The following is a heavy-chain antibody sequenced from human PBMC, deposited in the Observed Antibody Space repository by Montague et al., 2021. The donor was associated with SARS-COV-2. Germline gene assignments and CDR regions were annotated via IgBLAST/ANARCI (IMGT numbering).Heavy chain of an antibody. CDR2: IYWDDDK. V-gene: IGHV2-5*02. J-gene: IGHJ4*02. Sequence: PALVKPTQTLTLTCTFSGFSLSTSGVGVGWIRQPPGKALEWLALIYWDDDKRYSPSLKSWLTITKDTSKNQVVLTMTNMDPVDTATYYCAHKSAMFTAPYCDYWGQGTLVTVAS. D-gene: IGHD5-18*01. CDR1: GFSLSTSGVG. CDR3: AHKSAMFTAPYCDY.